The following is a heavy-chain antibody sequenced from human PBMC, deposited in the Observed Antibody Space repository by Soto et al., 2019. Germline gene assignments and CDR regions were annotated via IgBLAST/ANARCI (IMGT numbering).Heavy chain of an antibody. Sequence: SETLSLTCTVSGGSISSYYWSWIRQPPGKGLEWIGYIYYSGSTNYNPSLKSRVTISVDTSKNQFSLTLNSVTAADTAAYYCARGGISHWAYFYYMDVWGRGTTVTVSS. V-gene: IGHV4-59*12. CDR1: GGSISSYY. D-gene: IGHD2-21*01. J-gene: IGHJ6*03. CDR2: IYYSGST. CDR3: ARGGISHWAYFYYMDV.